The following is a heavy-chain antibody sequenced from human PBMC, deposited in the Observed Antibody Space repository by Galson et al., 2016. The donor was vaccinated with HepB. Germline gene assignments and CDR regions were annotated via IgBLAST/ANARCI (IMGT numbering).Heavy chain of an antibody. CDR3: SKDNLIRGNSNIPDAFDI. CDR2: ISWNSGYI. D-gene: IGHD5-18*01. Sequence: LRLSCAASGFTFDDYAMHWVRQAPGKGLEWVSGISWNSGYIGYADSVKGRFTISRDNAKNSLYLQMNSLRAEDTALYYCSKDNLIRGNSNIPDAFDIWGQGTMVTVSS. CDR1: GFTFDDYA. V-gene: IGHV3-9*01. J-gene: IGHJ3*02.